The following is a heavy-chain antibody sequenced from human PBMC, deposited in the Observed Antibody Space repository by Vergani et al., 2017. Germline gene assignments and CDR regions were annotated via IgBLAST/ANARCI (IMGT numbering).Heavy chain of an antibody. CDR3: ARSPIVATSCFDY. CDR2: IYYSGST. V-gene: IGHV4-59*01. CDR1: GGSISSYY. D-gene: IGHD5-12*01. J-gene: IGHJ4*02. Sequence: QVQLQESGPGLVKPSQTLSLTCTVSGGSISSYYWSWIRRPPGKGLEWIGYIYYSGSTNYNPSLKSRVTISVDTSKNQFSLKLSSVTAADTAVYYCARSPIVATSCFDYWGQGTLVTVSS.